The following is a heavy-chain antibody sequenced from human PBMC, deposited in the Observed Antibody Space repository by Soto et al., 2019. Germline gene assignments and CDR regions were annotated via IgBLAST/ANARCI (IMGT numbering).Heavy chain of an antibody. Sequence: EVQLVESGGGLVQPGGSLTLSCAASGFTFSNCWMSWVRQVPGKGLEWVANINQDGRVKDYVDCVKGRFTISRDNAKNSLYLQINSLRAEDTAVYYCVRDHPAAMGDFWGQGTLVTVSS. V-gene: IGHV3-7*04. J-gene: IGHJ4*02. CDR1: GFTFSNCW. D-gene: IGHD5-18*01. CDR2: INQDGRVK. CDR3: VRDHPAAMGDF.